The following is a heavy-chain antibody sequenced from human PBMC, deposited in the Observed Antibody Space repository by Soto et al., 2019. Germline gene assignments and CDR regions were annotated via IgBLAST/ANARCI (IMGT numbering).Heavy chain of an antibody. J-gene: IGHJ6*02. CDR3: ARDNDRPQLGGSYYYILDV. D-gene: IGHD1-1*01. CDR1: GGTFRNSA. Sequence: QVQLEQSGAEVKKPGSSVKVSCKASGGTFRNSAISWLRQAPGQGLEWLGGIMPIFRTPDYSQKFQGRVTVTADESTSTAYMELRGLRSDDTAVYYCARDNDRPQLGGSYYYILDVWGQGTTVTVSS. V-gene: IGHV1-69*12. CDR2: IMPIFRTP.